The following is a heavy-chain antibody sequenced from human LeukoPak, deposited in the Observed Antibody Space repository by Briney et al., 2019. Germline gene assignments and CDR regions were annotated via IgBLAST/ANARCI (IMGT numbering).Heavy chain of an antibody. D-gene: IGHD3-10*01. Sequence: GGSLRLSCAASGFTFDDYAMHWVRQAPGKGLEWVSGISWNSDSIGYADSVKGRFTISRDNAKNSLYLQMNSLRAEDTALYYCAKDTSKLLWFGEFSALDYWGQGTLVTVSS. V-gene: IGHV3-9*01. CDR3: AKDTSKLLWFGEFSALDY. CDR2: ISWNSDSI. J-gene: IGHJ4*02. CDR1: GFTFDDYA.